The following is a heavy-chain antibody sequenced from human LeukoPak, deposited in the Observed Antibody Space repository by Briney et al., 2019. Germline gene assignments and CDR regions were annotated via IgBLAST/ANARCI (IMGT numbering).Heavy chain of an antibody. CDR2: MNPNSGNT. J-gene: IGHJ4*02. D-gene: IGHD3-22*01. CDR3: ARVTDDSSGFDY. CDR1: GYTFTSYD. Sequence: ASVKVSCKASGYTFTSYDINWVRQATGQGLEWMGWMNPNSGNTGYAQKFQGRVTMTRNTSISTAYMELSSLRSEDTAVYYCARVTDDSSGFDYWGQGTLVTVSS. V-gene: IGHV1-8*01.